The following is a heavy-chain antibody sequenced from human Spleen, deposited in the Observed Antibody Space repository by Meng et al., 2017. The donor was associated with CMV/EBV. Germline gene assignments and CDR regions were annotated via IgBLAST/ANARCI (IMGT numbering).Heavy chain of an antibody. D-gene: IGHD3-3*01. CDR1: SISRRHW. J-gene: IGHJ4*02. V-gene: IGHV4-4*02. Sequence: SISRRHWWSWVRQPPGKGLECIGEIYHSGSTNYNPSLRGRITMSLDKSKNQFSLNLTSVTAADTAVYYCASVRGGYDYWSGSPLDYWGQGILVTVSS. CDR2: IYHSGST. CDR3: ASVRGGYDYWSGSPLDY.